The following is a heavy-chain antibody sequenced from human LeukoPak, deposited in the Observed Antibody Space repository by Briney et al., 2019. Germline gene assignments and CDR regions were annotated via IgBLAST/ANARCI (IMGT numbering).Heavy chain of an antibody. J-gene: IGHJ4*02. CDR1: GFTFSSYA. CDR2: ISGSGGST. Sequence: GGSLRLSCAASGFTFSSYAMSRVRQAPGKGLEWVSAISGSGGSTYYADSVKGRLTISRDNSKNTLYLQMNSLRAGDTAVYYCAKDRRRIAVAGISPFDYWGQGTLVTVSS. CDR3: AKDRRRIAVAGISPFDY. D-gene: IGHD6-19*01. V-gene: IGHV3-23*01.